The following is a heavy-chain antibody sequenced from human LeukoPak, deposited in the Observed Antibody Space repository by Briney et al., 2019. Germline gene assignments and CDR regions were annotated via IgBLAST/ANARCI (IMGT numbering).Heavy chain of an antibody. Sequence: GGSLRLSCAASGFTFSNYWMTWVRQAPGKGLEWVAHINQDGSEEHYMDSAKARFTISRDNAKNSLSLQMNSLRAEETAVYYWVRNGGVSGYDLLDYWGQGTLVTVSS. V-gene: IGHV3-7*01. J-gene: IGHJ4*02. CDR3: VRNGGVSGYDLLDY. D-gene: IGHD5-12*01. CDR1: GFTFSNYW. CDR2: INQDGSEE.